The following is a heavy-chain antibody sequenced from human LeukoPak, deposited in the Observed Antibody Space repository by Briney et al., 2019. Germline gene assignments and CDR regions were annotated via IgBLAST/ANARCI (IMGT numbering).Heavy chain of an antibody. CDR2: ISWNSGSI. D-gene: IGHD2-21*02. J-gene: IGHJ4*02. Sequence: PGRSLRLSCAASGFTFDDYAMHWVRQAPGKGLEWVSGISWNSGSIGYADSVKGRFTISRDNAKNSLYLQMNSLRAEDTALYYCAKDPHGGVTAIRNWGQGTLVTVSS. V-gene: IGHV3-9*01. CDR1: GFTFDDYA. CDR3: AKDPHGGVTAIRN.